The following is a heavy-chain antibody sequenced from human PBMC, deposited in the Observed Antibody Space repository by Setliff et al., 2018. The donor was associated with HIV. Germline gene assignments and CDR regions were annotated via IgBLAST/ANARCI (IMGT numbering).Heavy chain of an antibody. Sequence: SETLSLTCTVSGGSISSSGPGYYWGWVRQAPGGGLEWIGSVYYSGSTYYNPSLKSRVTISLDTSKNQLSLRLTSMTAADTAVYSCARSQPDTIFGVVIFDYWGQGKMVTVSS. J-gene: IGHJ4*02. CDR2: VYYSGST. V-gene: IGHV4-39*01. CDR3: ARSQPDTIFGVVIFDY. CDR1: GGSISSSGPGYY. D-gene: IGHD3-3*01.